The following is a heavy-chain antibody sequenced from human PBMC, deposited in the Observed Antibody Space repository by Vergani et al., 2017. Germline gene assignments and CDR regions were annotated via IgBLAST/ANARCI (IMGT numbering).Heavy chain of an antibody. J-gene: IGHJ6*02. D-gene: IGHD3-10*01. CDR2: ISSSSSTI. Sequence: EVQLVESGGGLVQPGGSLRLSCAASGFTFSSYSMNWVRQAPGKGLEWVSYISSSSSTIYYADSVKGRFNISRDNAKNSLYLQMNSLRAEDTALYYCANDWGGLLCFGELGMDVWGQGTTVTVSS. V-gene: IGHV3-48*01. CDR1: GFTFSSYS. CDR3: ANDWGGLLCFGELGMDV.